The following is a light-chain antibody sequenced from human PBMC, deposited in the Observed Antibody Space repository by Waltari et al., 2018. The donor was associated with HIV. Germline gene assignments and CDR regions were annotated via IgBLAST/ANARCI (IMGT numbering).Light chain of an antibody. CDR2: EVR. J-gene: IGLJ3*02. Sequence: QSALTQPASVSGSPGQSITISCPGTIRLAGTSNLVSLYQQHPGNAPKVLIYEVRQRPSGVSDRFSGSKSGNTASLTISGLQAEDEAHYYCCSYAGSSTLVFGGGTKLTVL. CDR3: CSYAGSSTLV. V-gene: IGLV2-23*02. CDR1: IRLAGTSNL.